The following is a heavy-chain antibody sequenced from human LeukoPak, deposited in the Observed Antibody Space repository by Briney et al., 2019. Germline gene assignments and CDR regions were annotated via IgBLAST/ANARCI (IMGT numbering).Heavy chain of an antibody. CDR2: ISGSGVST. J-gene: IGHJ4*02. V-gene: IGHV3-23*01. D-gene: IGHD3-3*01. Sequence: GGSLRLSCAASGFTFSSYAMSWVRQAPGKGLEWVSAISGSGVSTYHADSVKGRLTISRDNSKNTLYLQMNSLRAEDTAVYYCAKRHYDFWSGYQNQMYYFDYWGQGTLVTVSS. CDR1: GFTFSSYA. CDR3: AKRHYDFWSGYQNQMYYFDY.